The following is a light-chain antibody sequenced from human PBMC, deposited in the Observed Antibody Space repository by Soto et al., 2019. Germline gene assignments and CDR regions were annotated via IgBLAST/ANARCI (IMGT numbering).Light chain of an antibody. CDR1: QSVSSSY. V-gene: IGKV3-20*01. J-gene: IGKJ4*01. CDR3: QQYGSSPPVT. CDR2: GGS. Sequence: EIVLTQSPGTLSLSPGERATLSCRASQSVSSSYLAWYQQKPGQAPRLLIYGGSSRATGIPVRFSGSGSETDFTLTISRLEPEDFAVYYGQQYGSSPPVTFGGGTKVDIK.